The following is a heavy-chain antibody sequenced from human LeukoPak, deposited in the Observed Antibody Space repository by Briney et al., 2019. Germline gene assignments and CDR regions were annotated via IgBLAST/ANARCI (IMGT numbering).Heavy chain of an antibody. V-gene: IGHV4-34*01. CDR2: GDNRGGT. Sequence: SETLSLTCAVYGGFFYGSYWSWIRHLPGKGLEWIGEGDNRGGTKYNPSLKSRVTISADTSKNQFSLNLNFLTAADTGVYYCARTSKGYCSSTSCYRQDYYYYYMDVWGKGTTVTVSS. CDR3: ARTSKGYCSSTSCYRQDYYYYYMDV. J-gene: IGHJ6*03. D-gene: IGHD2-2*02. CDR1: GGFFYGSY.